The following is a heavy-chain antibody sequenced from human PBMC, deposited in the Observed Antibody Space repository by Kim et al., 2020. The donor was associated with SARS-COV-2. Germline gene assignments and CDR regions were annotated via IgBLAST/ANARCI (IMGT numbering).Heavy chain of an antibody. Sequence: YAQKFQGRVTITADESTSTAYMELSSLRSEDTAVYYCARAGGRDGYNYDYWGQGTLVTVSS. CDR3: ARAGGRDGYNYDY. J-gene: IGHJ4*02. D-gene: IGHD5-12*01. V-gene: IGHV1-69*01.